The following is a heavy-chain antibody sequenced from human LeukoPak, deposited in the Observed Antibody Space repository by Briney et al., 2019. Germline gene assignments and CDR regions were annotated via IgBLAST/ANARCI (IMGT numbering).Heavy chain of an antibody. CDR1: GFTFSSYG. Sequence: SGGSLRLSCAASGFTFSSYGMHWVRQAPGKGLEWVAFIRYDGSNKYYADSVKGRFTISRDNSKNTLYLQMNSLRAEDTAVYYCAKDQEVRGESWEIYFDYWGQGTLVTVSS. V-gene: IGHV3-30*02. CDR3: AKDQEVRGESWEIYFDY. J-gene: IGHJ4*02. CDR2: IRYDGSNK. D-gene: IGHD3-10*01.